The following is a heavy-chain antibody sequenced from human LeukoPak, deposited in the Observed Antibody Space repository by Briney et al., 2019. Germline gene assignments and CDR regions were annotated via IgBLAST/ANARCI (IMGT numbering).Heavy chain of an antibody. Sequence: GGSLRLSCEANGFTFDDYGMSWVRQAPGKGLEWVAGINWNGGRTGYAESLKGRFTISRDNAKSSLFLQMDSLRAEDTALYYCARDLHIHVVTPGSTGPHSWGQGTKVTV. CDR3: ARDLHIHVVTPGSTGPHS. V-gene: IGHV3-20*04. J-gene: IGHJ3*01. CDR2: INWNGGRT. D-gene: IGHD4-23*01. CDR1: GFTFDDYG.